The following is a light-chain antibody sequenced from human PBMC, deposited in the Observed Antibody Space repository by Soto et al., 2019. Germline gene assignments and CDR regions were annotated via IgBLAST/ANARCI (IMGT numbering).Light chain of an antibody. V-gene: IGKV3-15*01. Sequence: VMSQSPLSLTVTLGQPASISCRSSQSLVYSDGNTYLAWYQQKPGQAPSLLIYGESTRATGIPARFSGSGYGTEFSLTICSLQSEDFAVYYCQQYNNWPRTFGQGTKV. CDR1: QSLVYSDGNTY. CDR2: GES. J-gene: IGKJ1*01. CDR3: QQYNNWPRT.